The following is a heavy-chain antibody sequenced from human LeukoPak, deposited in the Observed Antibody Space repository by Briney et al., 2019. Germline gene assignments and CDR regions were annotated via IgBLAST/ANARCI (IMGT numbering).Heavy chain of an antibody. D-gene: IGHD2-15*01. J-gene: IGHJ4*02. Sequence: GGSLRLSCAASGFTFSSYGMSWVRQAPGKGLEWVSAISGSGGSTYYADSVKGRFTISRDNSKNTLYLQMNSLRAEDTAVYYCAKGEYCSGGSCYSLALFDYWGQGTLVTVSS. CDR2: ISGSGGST. CDR3: AKGEYCSGGSCYSLALFDY. V-gene: IGHV3-23*01. CDR1: GFTFSSYG.